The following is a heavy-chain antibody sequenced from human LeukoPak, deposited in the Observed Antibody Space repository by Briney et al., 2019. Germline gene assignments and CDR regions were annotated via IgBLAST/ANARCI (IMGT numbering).Heavy chain of an antibody. CDR3: ASSSWVGAFDI. CDR2: IKQDGSEK. CDR1: GFTFSSYW. V-gene: IGHV3-7*03. Sequence: GGSLRLSCAASGFTFSSYWMSWVRQAPGKGLEWVANIKQDGSEKYYVDSVKGRFTISRDNAKNSLYLQMNSLRAEDTAAYYCASSSWVGAFDIWGQGTMVTVSS. J-gene: IGHJ3*02. D-gene: IGHD6-6*01.